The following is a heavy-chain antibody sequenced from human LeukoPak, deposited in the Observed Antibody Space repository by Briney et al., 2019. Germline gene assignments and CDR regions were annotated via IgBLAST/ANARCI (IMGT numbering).Heavy chain of an antibody. Sequence: GGSLRLSCAASGFTVSSNYMSWVRQAPGKGLEWVSVIYSGGSTYYADSVKGRFTISRDNSKNTLYLQMNSLRAEDTAVYYCARGGVLWFGESTYYFDYWGQGTLVTVSS. CDR1: GFTVSSNY. D-gene: IGHD3-10*01. V-gene: IGHV3-53*01. CDR2: IYSGGST. CDR3: ARGGVLWFGESTYYFDY. J-gene: IGHJ4*02.